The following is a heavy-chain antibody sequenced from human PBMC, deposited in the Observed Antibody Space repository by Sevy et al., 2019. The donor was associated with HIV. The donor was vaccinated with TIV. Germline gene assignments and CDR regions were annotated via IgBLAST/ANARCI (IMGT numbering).Heavy chain of an antibody. V-gene: IGHV4-39*01. J-gene: IGHJ4*02. D-gene: IGHD3-10*01. CDR2: IYYSGST. CDR3: ASFRGWFGESPNDY. CDR1: GGSISSSSYY. Sequence: SETLSLTCTVSGGSISSSSYYWGWIRQPPGKGLEWIGSIYYSGSTYYNPSLKSRVTISVDTSKNQFSLKLSSVTAADMAVYYCASFRGWFGESPNDYWGQGTLVTVSS.